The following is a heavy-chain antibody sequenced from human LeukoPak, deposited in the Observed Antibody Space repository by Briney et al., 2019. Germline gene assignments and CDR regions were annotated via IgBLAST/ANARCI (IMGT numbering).Heavy chain of an antibody. Sequence: GGSLRLSCAASGSTFSTDAMHWVRQAPGKGLGWVAVISDDGSKIYYADSVKGRLTISRDNSKNTLYLQMNSLRTEDTALYYCAKDLLWFGEPGGFDYWGQGTLVTVSS. CDR2: ISDDGSKI. D-gene: IGHD3-10*01. V-gene: IGHV3-30*04. CDR3: AKDLLWFGEPGGFDY. J-gene: IGHJ4*02. CDR1: GSTFSTDA.